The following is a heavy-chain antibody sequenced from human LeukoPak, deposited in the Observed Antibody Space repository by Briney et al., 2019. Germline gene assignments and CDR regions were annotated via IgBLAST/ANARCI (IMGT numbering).Heavy chain of an antibody. J-gene: IGHJ6*03. CDR2: INPYNGDT. CDR1: GYTFTGYY. CDR3: ARGSYDSRGYYSDYHFYMEL. D-gene: IGHD3-22*01. V-gene: IGHV1-2*02. Sequence: GASVTVSCKASGYTFTGYYLHWVRQAPGQGLEWMGWINPYNGDTNYSPKFKGRVTLTRDTSTTTSYMDLSRLTSDDTAMYFCARGSYDSRGYYSDYHFYMELWGKGTTVTVSS.